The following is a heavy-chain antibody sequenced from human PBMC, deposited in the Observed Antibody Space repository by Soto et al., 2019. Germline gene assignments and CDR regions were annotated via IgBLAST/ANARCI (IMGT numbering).Heavy chain of an antibody. CDR3: ARDPDYYDSSGYSD. Sequence: SETLSLTCTVSGGSISSGGYYWSWIRQHPGKGLEWIGYIYYSGSTYYNPSLKSRVTISVDTSKNQCSLKLSSVTAADTAVYYCARDPDYYDSSGYSDWGQGTLVTVSS. J-gene: IGHJ4*02. D-gene: IGHD3-22*01. CDR2: IYYSGST. V-gene: IGHV4-31*03. CDR1: GGSISSGGYY.